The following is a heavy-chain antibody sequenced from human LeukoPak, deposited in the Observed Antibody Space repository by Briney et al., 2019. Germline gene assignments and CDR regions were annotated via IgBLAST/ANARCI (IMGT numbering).Heavy chain of an antibody. CDR1: GFTFNSYW. D-gene: IGHD1-26*01. Sequence: GGALRLSCAASGFTFNSYWMNWVRQAPGKGLEWVAKIKEDGSEKYYVDSVKGRFTVSRDNAENSLYLQMNSLRAGDTGIYYCTRVPPTVGSSDIWGQGTMVTVSS. CDR2: IKEDGSEK. V-gene: IGHV3-7*03. CDR3: TRVPPTVGSSDI. J-gene: IGHJ3*02.